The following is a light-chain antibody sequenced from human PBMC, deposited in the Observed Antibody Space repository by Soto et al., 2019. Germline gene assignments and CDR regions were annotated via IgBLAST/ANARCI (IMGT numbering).Light chain of an antibody. J-gene: IGKJ5*01. CDR3: QQLNRYPIT. V-gene: IGKV1-9*01. Sequence: DIQLTQSPSFLSASVGDRVTITCRASQRTNSFLAWYQQTPGKAPNLLIYAASTLQTGVTSRFSGSESGTEFTLTISSLQPEDFANYYCQQLNRYPITFGQGTRLEI. CDR2: AAS. CDR1: QRTNSF.